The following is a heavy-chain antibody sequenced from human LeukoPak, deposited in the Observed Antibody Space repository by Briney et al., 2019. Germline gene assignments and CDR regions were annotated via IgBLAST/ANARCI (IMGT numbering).Heavy chain of an antibody. Sequence: GSLRLSCAASGFTVSSNYMSWVRQAPGKGLEWVSIIYSGGSTYYADSVKGRFTISRDNSKNTLYLQMNSLRAGDTAVYYCAREMGDRYSSSWALDLWGRGTLVTVSS. J-gene: IGHJ2*01. CDR1: GFTVSSNY. D-gene: IGHD6-13*01. CDR3: AREMGDRYSSSWALDL. V-gene: IGHV3-66*01. CDR2: IYSGGST.